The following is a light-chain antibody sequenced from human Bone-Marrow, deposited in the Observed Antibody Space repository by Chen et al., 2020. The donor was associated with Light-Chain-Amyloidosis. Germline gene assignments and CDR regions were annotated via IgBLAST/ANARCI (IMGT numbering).Light chain of an antibody. CDR3: QVWDRSSDRAV. CDR2: DDS. CDR1: NIGSTS. J-gene: IGLJ3*02. V-gene: IGLV3-21*02. Sequence: SYVLTQPSSVSVAPGQTATIACGGNNIGSTSVHWYQQTPGQAPLLVVYDDSDRPSGIPERLTGSNSGNTATLTSSRVEAGEEADYYCQVWDRSSDRAVFGGGTKLTVL.